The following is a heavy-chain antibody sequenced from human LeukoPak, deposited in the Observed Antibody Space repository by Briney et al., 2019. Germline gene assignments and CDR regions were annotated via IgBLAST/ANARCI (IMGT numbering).Heavy chain of an antibody. CDR3: ASLARDY. CDR1: GFIVSNTY. CDR2: IHNDGST. V-gene: IGHV3-53*01. Sequence: PGGSLRLSCAASGFIVSNTYMTWVRQAPGKGLEWVSVIHNDGSTYYADSVKGRFTVSRDNSENMLFLRMNSLRVEDTAVYFCASLARDYWGQGTLVSVSS. J-gene: IGHJ4*02.